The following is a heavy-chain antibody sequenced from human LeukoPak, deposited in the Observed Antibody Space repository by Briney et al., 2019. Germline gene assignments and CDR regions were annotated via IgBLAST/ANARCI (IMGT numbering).Heavy chain of an antibody. CDR2: IIPIFGTA. Sequence: SVKVSCKASVGTFSSYAISWVRQAPGQGLEWMGGIIPIFGTANYAQKFQGRVTITADESTSTAYMELSSLRSEDTAVYYCARGRITPYYFDYWGQGTLVTVPS. D-gene: IGHD3-10*01. V-gene: IGHV1-69*13. J-gene: IGHJ4*02. CDR3: ARGRITPYYFDY. CDR1: VGTFSSYA.